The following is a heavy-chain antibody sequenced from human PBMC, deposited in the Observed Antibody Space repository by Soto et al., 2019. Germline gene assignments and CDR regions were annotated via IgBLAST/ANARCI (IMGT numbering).Heavy chain of an antibody. D-gene: IGHD1-26*01. J-gene: IGHJ4*02. CDR1: GFSLSTSGVA. V-gene: IGHV2-5*02. CDR3: ALGDRVRFNARKWVYFDY. Sequence: QITLKESGPTLVKPTQTLTLTCTFSGFSLSTSGVAVGWIRQPPGKALEWLALIYWDDDKRYSPSLKSRHTITKDTSKNPVVLTMTNMDPVDTATYHCALGDRVRFNARKWVYFDYWGQGTLVTVSS. CDR2: IYWDDDK.